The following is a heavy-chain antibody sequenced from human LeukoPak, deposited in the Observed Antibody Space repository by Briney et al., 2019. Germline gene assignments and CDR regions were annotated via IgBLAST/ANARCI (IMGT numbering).Heavy chain of an antibody. Sequence: GGSLRLSCAVSGFTVSSNYMSWVRQAPGKGLEGVSVLYSGGNTYYADSVKGRFTTSRDNSKNTLYLQMNSLRVEDTAVYYCAKYDGGLGPFDYWGQGTLVTVSP. D-gene: IGHD4-23*01. CDR1: GFTVSSNY. CDR2: LYSGGNT. V-gene: IGHV3-53*01. CDR3: AKYDGGLGPFDY. J-gene: IGHJ4*02.